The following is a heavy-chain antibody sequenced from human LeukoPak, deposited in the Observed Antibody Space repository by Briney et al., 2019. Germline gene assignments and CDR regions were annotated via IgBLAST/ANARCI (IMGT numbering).Heavy chain of an antibody. J-gene: IGHJ4*01. Sequence: GGSLRLSCAASGFTFSSYWMNWVRQAPGKGLVWVSRINSDGSNTKYADSVKGRFTISRDNAKNSLYLQMNSLRAEDMAVYYCARGGGSPDYWGQRTLVTVSS. CDR2: INSDGSNT. V-gene: IGHV3-74*01. CDR3: ARGGGSPDY. D-gene: IGHD3-16*01. CDR1: GFTFSSYW.